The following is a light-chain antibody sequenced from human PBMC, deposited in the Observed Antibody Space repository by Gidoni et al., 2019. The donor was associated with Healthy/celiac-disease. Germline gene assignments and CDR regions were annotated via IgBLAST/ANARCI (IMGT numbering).Light chain of an antibody. V-gene: IGKV1-39*01. J-gene: IGKJ4*01. Sequence: DIQTTQSPSSLSSSVGDRVTITCRASQSISSYLNWYQQKPGKAPKLLIYAASSLQSGVPSRFSGSGSGTDFTLTISSLQPEDFATYSCQQSYSTPLAFGGGTKVEIK. CDR2: AAS. CDR1: QSISSY. CDR3: QQSYSTPLA.